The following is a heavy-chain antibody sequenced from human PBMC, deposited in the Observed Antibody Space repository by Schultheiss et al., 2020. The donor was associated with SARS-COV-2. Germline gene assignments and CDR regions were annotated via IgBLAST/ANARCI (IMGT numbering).Heavy chain of an antibody. CDR2: ISWNSGSI. Sequence: GGSLRLSCAASGFTFDDYAMHWVRQAPGKGLEWVSGISWNSGSIGYADSVKGRFTISRDNAKNSLYLQMNSLSAEDTAVYYCARAGASGSYSNSHFDYWGQGTLVTVSS. CDR3: ARAGASGSYSNSHFDY. CDR1: GFTFDDYA. J-gene: IGHJ4*02. V-gene: IGHV3-9*01. D-gene: IGHD1-26*01.